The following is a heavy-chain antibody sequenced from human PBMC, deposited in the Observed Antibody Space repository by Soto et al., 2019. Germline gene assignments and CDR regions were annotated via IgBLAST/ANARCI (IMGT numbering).Heavy chain of an antibody. CDR1: GFTFSDFG. Sequence: PGGSLRLSCVVSGFTFSDFGKHWVLQSPGEGLAWVASISKDALDRYYSESVQGRFTISRDDSNNTVFLQMNSLKVEDMAAYFGAPPREGQWLVFAHWGQSTLVTVSS. J-gene: IGHJ1*01. D-gene: IGHD2-8*01. V-gene: IGHV3-30*19. CDR3: APPREGQWLVFAH. CDR2: ISKDALDR.